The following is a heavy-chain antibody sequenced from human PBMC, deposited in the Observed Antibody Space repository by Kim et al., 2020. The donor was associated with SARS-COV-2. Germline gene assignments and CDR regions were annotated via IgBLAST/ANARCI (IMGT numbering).Heavy chain of an antibody. CDR1: GFTFSSYE. Sequence: GGSLRLSCAASGFTFSSYEMNWVRQAPGKGLEWVSYISSSGSTIYYADSVKGRFTISRDNAKNSLYLQMNSLRAEDTAVYYCARGEAYSNYYYYYYMDVWGKGTTVTVSS. CDR2: ISSSGSTI. D-gene: IGHD4-4*01. CDR3: ARGEAYSNYYYYYYMDV. V-gene: IGHV3-48*03. J-gene: IGHJ6*03.